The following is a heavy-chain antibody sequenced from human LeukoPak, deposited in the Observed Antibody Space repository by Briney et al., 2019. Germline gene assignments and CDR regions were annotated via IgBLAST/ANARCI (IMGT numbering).Heavy chain of an antibody. J-gene: IGHJ4*02. CDR2: IHNTGNT. Sequence: SKTLSLTCSISGGSISHHYWSWIRQPPGKGLEWIGEIHNTGNTKYNPSLKSRVTISRDTSKNQFSLKLSSVTAADTAVYYCAKLTNWRFDYWGQGTLVTVSS. V-gene: IGHV4-59*08. CDR3: AKLTNWRFDY. D-gene: IGHD1-20*01. CDR1: GGSISHHY.